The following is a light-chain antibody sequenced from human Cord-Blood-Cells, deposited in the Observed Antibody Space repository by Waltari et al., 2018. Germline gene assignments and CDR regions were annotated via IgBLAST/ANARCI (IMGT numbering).Light chain of an antibody. V-gene: IGLV3-1*01. J-gene: IGLJ1*01. CDR1: KLGDKY. CDR3: QAWDSSIPYV. Sequence: SYELTQPPSVSVSPGQTASITCSGDKLGDKYACWYQQKPGQSPVLVIYQDSKRPSGIRERFSGSNSGNTATLTISGTQAMDEADYYCQAWDSSIPYVFGTGTKVTVL. CDR2: QDS.